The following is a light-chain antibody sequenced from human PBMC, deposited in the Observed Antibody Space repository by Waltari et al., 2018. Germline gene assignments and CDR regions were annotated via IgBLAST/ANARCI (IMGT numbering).Light chain of an antibody. J-gene: IGKJ4*01. V-gene: IGKV1-NL1*01. CDR3: QQYYSIPLT. CDR1: QGISNC. CDR2: DSS. Sequence: DIQMTQSPSSLSASPGDRVTITCRAGQGISNCLAWYQQKPGKSPTLLLSDSSRLETGVPSRFTGSRSGTDYTLTISSLQPEDFASYYCQQYYSIPLTFGGGTKVEIK.